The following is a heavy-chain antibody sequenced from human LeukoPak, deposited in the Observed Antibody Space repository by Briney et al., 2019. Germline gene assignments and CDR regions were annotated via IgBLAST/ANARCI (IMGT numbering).Heavy chain of an antibody. J-gene: IGHJ4*02. D-gene: IGHD3-9*01. CDR3: ARVSDILTGYYYFDY. CDR2: INSDGSST. Sequence: GGSLRLSCAASGFTFSSYWMHWVRPAPGKGLVWVSRINSDGSSTSYADSVKGRFTISRDNAKNTLYLQMNSLRAEDTAVYYCARVSDILTGYYYFDYWGQGTLVTVSS. CDR1: GFTFSSYW. V-gene: IGHV3-74*01.